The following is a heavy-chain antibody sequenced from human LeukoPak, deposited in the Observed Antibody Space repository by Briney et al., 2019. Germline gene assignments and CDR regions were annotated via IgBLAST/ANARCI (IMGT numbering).Heavy chain of an antibody. CDR1: GFTFNDYY. V-gene: IGHV3-11*01. Sequence: GGSLRLSCAASGFTFNDYYMSWIRQAPGKGLEWLSYINIGGTNTHYADSVKGRFTISRDNAKKSQYLEMNNLRAEDTAVYYCATDGAGFDTWGQGVLVTVSS. J-gene: IGHJ5*02. CDR3: ATDGAGFDT. CDR2: INIGGTNT.